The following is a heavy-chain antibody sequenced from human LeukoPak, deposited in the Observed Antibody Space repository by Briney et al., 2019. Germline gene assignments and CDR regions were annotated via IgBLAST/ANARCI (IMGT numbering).Heavy chain of an antibody. CDR3: ARDTRDGYSSGWYAY. V-gene: IGHV3-7*01. CDR2: IKQDGSEK. J-gene: IGHJ4*02. CDR1: GFTFSSYW. D-gene: IGHD6-19*01. Sequence: PGGSLRLSCAASGFTFSSYWMSWVRQAPGKGLEWAANIKQDGSEKYYVDSVKGRFTISRDNAKNSLYLQMNSLRAEDTAVYYCARDTRDGYSSGWYAYWGQGTLVTVSS.